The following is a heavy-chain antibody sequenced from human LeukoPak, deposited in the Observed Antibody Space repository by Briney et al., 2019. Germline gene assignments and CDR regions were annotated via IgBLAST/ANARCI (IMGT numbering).Heavy chain of an antibody. J-gene: IGHJ5*02. CDR1: GGSISSGDYY. V-gene: IGHV4-30-4*08. Sequence: PSQTLSLTCTVSGGSISSGDYYWSWIRQPPGKGLEWMGYIYYSGSTYYNPSLKSRVTISVDTSKNQFSLKLSSVTAADTAVYYCARVSSDTAMATIGDWFDPWGQGTLVTVSS. D-gene: IGHD5-18*01. CDR2: IYYSGST. CDR3: ARVSSDTAMATIGDWFDP.